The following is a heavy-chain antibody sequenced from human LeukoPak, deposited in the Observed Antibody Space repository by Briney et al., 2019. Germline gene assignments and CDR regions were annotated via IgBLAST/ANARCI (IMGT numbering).Heavy chain of an antibody. CDR3: ARGRGAAADFDY. D-gene: IGHD6-13*01. CDR1: GFTFSSYS. CDR2: ISSSSSYI. V-gene: IGHV3-21*01. Sequence: GGSLRLSCAASGFTFSSYSMNWVRQAPGKGLEWVSSISSSSSYIYYADSVKGRFTISRDNAKNSLYLQMNSLRAEDTAVYYCARGRGAAADFDYWGQGTLVTVSS. J-gene: IGHJ4*02.